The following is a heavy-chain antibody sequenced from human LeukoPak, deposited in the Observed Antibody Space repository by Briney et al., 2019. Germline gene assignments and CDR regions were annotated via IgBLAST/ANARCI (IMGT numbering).Heavy chain of an antibody. CDR3: AKGMEKMRGFDY. Sequence: GASLRLSCAASGFVFRGYPMSWVRQAPGKGLEWVSAISGSSGTTYYADSVKGRFTISRDNSKNTLYLQMNSLRPEDTAVYYCAKGMEKMRGFDYWGQGTLVTVSS. CDR2: ISGSSGTT. D-gene: IGHD2-8*01. CDR1: GFVFRGYP. V-gene: IGHV3-23*01. J-gene: IGHJ4*02.